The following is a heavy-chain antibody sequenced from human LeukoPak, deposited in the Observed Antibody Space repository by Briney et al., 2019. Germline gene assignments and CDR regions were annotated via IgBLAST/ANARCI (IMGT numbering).Heavy chain of an antibody. CDR1: GGSFSGYY. J-gene: IGHJ4*02. Sequence: PSETLSLTCAVYGGSFSGYYWSWIRQPPGKGLEWIGYIHFSGSSNQNPSLKSRVTMSVDTSKNQFSLKLSSVTAADTAVYYCARHVRSGYNLLDYWGQGTLVTVSS. V-gene: IGHV4-59*08. D-gene: IGHD5-24*01. CDR2: IHFSGSS. CDR3: ARHVRSGYNLLDY.